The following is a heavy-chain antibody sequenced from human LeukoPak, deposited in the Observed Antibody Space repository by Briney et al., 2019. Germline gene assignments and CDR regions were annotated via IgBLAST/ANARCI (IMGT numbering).Heavy chain of an antibody. V-gene: IGHV1-18*01. Sequence: ASVKVSCKASDYTFTSCGISWVLQPPAQGLEGRGWISAYNGNTNYAQTLQGRVTMTTDTSTSTADMELRSLRSDDTAVYYCARLIEVAASFDYWGQGTLVTVSS. D-gene: IGHD6-19*01. J-gene: IGHJ4*02. CDR1: DYTFTSCG. CDR3: ARLIEVAASFDY. CDR2: ISAYNGNT.